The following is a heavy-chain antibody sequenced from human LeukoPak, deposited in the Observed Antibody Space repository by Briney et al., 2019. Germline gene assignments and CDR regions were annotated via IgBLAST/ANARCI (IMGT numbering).Heavy chain of an antibody. Sequence: GGSLRLSCEASELPFNAYSTNWVRQAPGKGLEWASSISSSSYYTYYADSVKGRFTISRDNAKNSLYLQMNSLRAEDTAVYYCARDSAAGTGTWFDPWGQGTLVTVSS. J-gene: IGHJ5*02. D-gene: IGHD6-13*01. CDR2: ISSSSYYT. V-gene: IGHV3-21*01. CDR3: ARDSAAGTGTWFDP. CDR1: ELPFNAYS.